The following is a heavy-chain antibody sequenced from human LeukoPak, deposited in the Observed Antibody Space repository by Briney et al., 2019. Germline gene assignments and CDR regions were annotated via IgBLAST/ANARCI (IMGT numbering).Heavy chain of an antibody. Sequence: GGSLRLSCAASAFTFSTYWMHWVRQAPGKGLVWVSRINSDGGSTTYAASVKGRFTISRDNANNTLYLQMNSLRVEDTAVYYCARGRYYGMDVWGQGTTVTVSS. CDR1: AFTFSTYW. J-gene: IGHJ6*02. V-gene: IGHV3-74*01. CDR2: INSDGGST. CDR3: ARGRYYGMDV.